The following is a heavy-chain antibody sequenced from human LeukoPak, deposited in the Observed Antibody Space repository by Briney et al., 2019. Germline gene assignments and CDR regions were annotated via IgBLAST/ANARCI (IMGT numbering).Heavy chain of an antibody. CDR2: THFSGSS. V-gene: IGHV4-59*11. D-gene: IGHD6-13*01. Sequence: SETLSLTCSVSGSSIGRHYWTWIRQPPGKGLEWIGYTHFSGSSYYNPSLKSRATTSLDRAKNQISLTLTSVTAADTAAYFCARAKAAGSYDFWGQGTLVTVSS. J-gene: IGHJ4*02. CDR1: GSSIGRHY. CDR3: ARAKAAGSYDF.